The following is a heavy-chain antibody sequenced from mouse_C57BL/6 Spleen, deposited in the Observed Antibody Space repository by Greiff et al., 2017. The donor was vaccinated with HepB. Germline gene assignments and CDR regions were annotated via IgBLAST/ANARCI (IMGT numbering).Heavy chain of an antibody. V-gene: IGHV1-80*01. J-gene: IGHJ3*01. D-gene: IGHD4-1*01. CDR3: ARGASWDEGAWFAY. Sequence: QVQLQQSGAELVKPGASVKISCKASGYAFSSYWMNWVKQRPGKGLEWIGQIYPGDGDTNYNGKFKGKATLTADKSSSTAYMQLSSLTSEDSAVYFCARGASWDEGAWFAYWGQGTLVTVSA. CDR2: IYPGDGDT. CDR1: GYAFSSYW.